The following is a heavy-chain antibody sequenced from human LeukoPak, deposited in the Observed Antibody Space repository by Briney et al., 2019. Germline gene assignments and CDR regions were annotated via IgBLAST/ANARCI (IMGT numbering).Heavy chain of an antibody. CDR3: ARDRRSLDY. V-gene: IGHV3-74*01. CDR2: ISSDGSRV. D-gene: IGHD3-10*01. J-gene: IGHJ4*02. CDR1: GFTFSDYW. Sequence: GGSLRLSCAASGFTFSDYWMHWVRQAPGKGLVWVSRISSDGSRVTYADSVKGRFTISRDNAKNSLYLQMNSLRAEDTAVYYCARDRRSLDYWGQGTLVTVSS.